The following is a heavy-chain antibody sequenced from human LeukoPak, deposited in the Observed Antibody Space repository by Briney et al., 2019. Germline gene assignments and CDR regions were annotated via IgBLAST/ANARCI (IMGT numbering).Heavy chain of an antibody. D-gene: IGHD2-2*01. CDR1: GGTFSSNA. CDR2: IIPIFGTA. CDR3: ARGVTVGYCSSTSCIFDY. J-gene: IGHJ4*02. Sequence: GASVKVSCKASGGTFSSNAISWVRQAPGQGLEWMGGIIPIFGTANYAQKFQGRVTITADESTSTAYMELSSLRSEDTAVYYCARGVTVGYCSSTSCIFDYWGQGTLVTVSS. V-gene: IGHV1-69*13.